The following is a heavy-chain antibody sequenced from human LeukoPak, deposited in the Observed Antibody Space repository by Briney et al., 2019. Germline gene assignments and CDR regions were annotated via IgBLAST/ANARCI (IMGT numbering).Heavy chain of an antibody. CDR2: ITSTRSDI. V-gene: IGHV3-21*01. D-gene: IGHD5-12*01. CDR1: GFSFSSHA. CDR3: ARVLVATTLASENWLDP. J-gene: IGHJ5*02. Sequence: NPGGSLRLSCEASGFSFSSHAMRWVRQAPGKGLEWVSSITSTRSDIYYADSVKGRFTISRDNARNSLFLQMNSLRAEDTAVYYCARVLVATTLASENWLDPWGQGTLVAVSS.